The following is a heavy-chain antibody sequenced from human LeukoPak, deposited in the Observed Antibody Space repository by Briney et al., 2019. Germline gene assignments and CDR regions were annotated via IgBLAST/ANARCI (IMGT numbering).Heavy chain of an antibody. D-gene: IGHD6-13*01. CDR1: GYSFTSYW. Sequence: GESLKISCKGSGYSFTSYWIAWVRQMPGKGLEWMGIIYPSDSGIDIKYSPSFEGQVTISADKSISTAYLQWSSLKASDTAMYYCARCSPIAAAELWGRGTLVTVSS. V-gene: IGHV5-51*01. CDR2: IYPSDSGIDI. CDR3: ARCSPIAAAEL. J-gene: IGHJ2*01.